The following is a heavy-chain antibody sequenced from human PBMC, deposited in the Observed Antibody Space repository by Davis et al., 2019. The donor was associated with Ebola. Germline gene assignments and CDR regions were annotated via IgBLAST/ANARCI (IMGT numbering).Heavy chain of an antibody. D-gene: IGHD2-21*02. CDR2: INHSGST. Sequence: SETLSPTFTLHGGSFSGYYWSWIRKPPGKGLEWIGEINHSGSTNYNPSLKSRVTISVDTSKNQFSLKLSSVTAADTAVYYCARRHIVVVTAIDYWGQGTLVTVSS. J-gene: IGHJ4*02. V-gene: IGHV4-34*01. CDR3: ARRHIVVVTAIDY. CDR1: GGSFSGYY.